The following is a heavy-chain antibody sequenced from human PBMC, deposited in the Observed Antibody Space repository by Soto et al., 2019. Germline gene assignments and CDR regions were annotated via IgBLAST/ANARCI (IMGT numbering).Heavy chain of an antibody. J-gene: IGHJ6*03. Sequence: GGSLRLSFAASGFSFSAYYMDWVRQAPGKGLEWVGRNRNKANSYTTEYDASVKGKFTISRDDSKNSLYLQMNSLKTEDTAVYYCARLLGGAYYYYMDVWGKGTTVTVSS. CDR3: ARLLGGAYYYYMDV. D-gene: IGHD7-27*01. CDR1: GFSFSAYY. CDR2: NRNKANSYTT. V-gene: IGHV3-72*01.